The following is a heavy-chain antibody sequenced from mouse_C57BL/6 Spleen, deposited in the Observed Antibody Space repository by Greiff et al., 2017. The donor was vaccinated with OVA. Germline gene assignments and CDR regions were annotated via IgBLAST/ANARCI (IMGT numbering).Heavy chain of an antibody. V-gene: IGHV1-74*01. D-gene: IGHD1-1*01. CDR1: GYTFTSYW. J-gene: IGHJ1*03. Sequence: QVQLKQPGAELVKPGASVKVSCKASGYTFTSYWMHWVKQRPGQGLEWIGRIHPSDSDTNYNQKFKGKAPLTVDKSSSTAYMQLSSLTSEDSAVYYCAIGFITTVVAEYIDVWGTGTTVTVSS. CDR2: IHPSDSDT. CDR3: AIGFITTVVAEYIDV.